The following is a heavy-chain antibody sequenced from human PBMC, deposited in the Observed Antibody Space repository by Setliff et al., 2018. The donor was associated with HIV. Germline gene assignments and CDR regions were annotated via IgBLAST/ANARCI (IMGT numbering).Heavy chain of an antibody. CDR2: IVPMFDSS. V-gene: IGHV1-69*13. Sequence: SVKVSCKASGGTFKSYAISWVRQAPGQGLEWMGGIVPMFDSSNYAQKFQGRVTFTAAESTSTFYMDLSNLRSEDSAVYYCARDSGYSYGVKGGMDVWGQGTTVTVS. D-gene: IGHD5-18*01. CDR3: ARDSGYSYGVKGGMDV. J-gene: IGHJ6*02. CDR1: GGTFKSYA.